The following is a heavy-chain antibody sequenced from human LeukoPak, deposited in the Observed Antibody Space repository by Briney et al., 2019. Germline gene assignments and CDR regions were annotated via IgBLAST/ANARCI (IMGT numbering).Heavy chain of an antibody. D-gene: IGHD2-2*01. J-gene: IGHJ4*02. CDR2: IYYSGST. CDR1: GGSISSYY. V-gene: IGHV4-59*01. CDR3: ARCSSTSCYYVY. Sequence: SETLSLTCTVSGGSISSYYWSWIRQPPGKGLEWIGYIYYSGSTNYNPSLKSRVTISVDTSKNQFSLKLSSVPAADTAVYYCARCSSTSCYYVYWGQGTLVTVSS.